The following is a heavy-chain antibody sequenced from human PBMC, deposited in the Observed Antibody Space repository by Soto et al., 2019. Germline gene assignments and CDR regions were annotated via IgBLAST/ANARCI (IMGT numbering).Heavy chain of an antibody. J-gene: IGHJ4*02. D-gene: IGHD1-26*01. CDR2: IYHSGST. CDR3: AREVGRSLVTPDY. V-gene: IGHV4-31*03. CDR1: GGSISSGGYY. Sequence: QVRLQESGPGLVKPSQTLSLTCTVSGGSISSGGYYWSWIRQHSAKGLEWIGYIYHSGSTYYNPSLKSRVTISVDTSKNQFSLKLSSVTAADTAVYYCAREVGRSLVTPDYWGQGTPVTVSS.